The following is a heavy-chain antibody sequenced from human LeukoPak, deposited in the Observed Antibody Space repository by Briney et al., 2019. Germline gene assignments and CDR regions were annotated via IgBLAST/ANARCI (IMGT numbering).Heavy chain of an antibody. D-gene: IGHD3-16*01. CDR3: ARGTHQLGDFDY. CDR2: ISSSGSTI. Sequence: PGGSLRLSCAASGFTFSSYEMNWVRQAPGKGLEWVSYISSSGSTIYYADSVKGRFTISRDNAKNSLYLQMNSLRAEDTAVYYCARGTHQLGDFDYWGQGTLVTVSS. J-gene: IGHJ4*02. CDR1: GFTFSSYE. V-gene: IGHV3-48*03.